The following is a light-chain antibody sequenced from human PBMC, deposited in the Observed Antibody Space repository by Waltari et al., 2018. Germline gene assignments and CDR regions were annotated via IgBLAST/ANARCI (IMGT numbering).Light chain of an antibody. Sequence: QSALTQPASVSGSPGQSITISCTGTSSDVGDYKYVSWYQQHPGKAPKLIIYDVSNRPSGVSNRFSGSKSGNTASLTISGLQAEDEADYYCSSYTSSSTLFGGGTKLTVL. CDR1: SSDVGDYKY. CDR3: SSYTSSSTL. CDR2: DVS. J-gene: IGLJ2*01. V-gene: IGLV2-14*03.